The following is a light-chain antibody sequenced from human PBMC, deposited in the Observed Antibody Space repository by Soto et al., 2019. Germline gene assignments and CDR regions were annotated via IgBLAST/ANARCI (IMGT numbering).Light chain of an antibody. CDR1: QSVSSSY. V-gene: IGKV3-20*01. Sequence: EIVLTQSPGTLSLSPGERATLSCRASQSVSSSYLAWYQQTPGQAPRLLIYGASSRATGIPDRFSGSGSGTDFTLTISRLEPEDFAVYYCQQYDSSPVTFGPGTKVDIK. J-gene: IGKJ3*01. CDR2: GAS. CDR3: QQYDSSPVT.